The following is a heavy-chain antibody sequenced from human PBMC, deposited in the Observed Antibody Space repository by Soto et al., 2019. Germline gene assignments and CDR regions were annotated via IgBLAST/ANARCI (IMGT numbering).Heavy chain of an antibody. CDR1: GGSISSGGYY. CDR3: ARSPPNYYDRSGYLYRSWFDP. V-gene: IGHV4-31*03. CDR2: IYYSGST. D-gene: IGHD3-22*01. J-gene: IGHJ5*02. Sequence: QVQLQESGPGLVKPSQTLSLTCTVSGGSISSGGYYWSWIRQHPGKGLEWIGYIYYSGSTYYNPSLKSRVTISVDTSKNQFSLKLSSVTAADTAVYYCARSPPNYYDRSGYLYRSWFDPWGQGTLVTVSS.